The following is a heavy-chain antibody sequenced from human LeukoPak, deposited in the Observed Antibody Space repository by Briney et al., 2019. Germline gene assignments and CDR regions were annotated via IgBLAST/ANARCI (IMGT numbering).Heavy chain of an antibody. CDR2: IYPGDSDT. CDR3: ARGYYYYSSGYPDY. CDR1: GYTFTSYW. J-gene: IGHJ4*02. Sequence: GESLKISCKGSGYTFTSYWIGWVRQMPGKGLEWMGIIYPGDSDTRYSPSFQGQVTISADKSINTAYLQWSTLKASDTAMYYCARGYYYYSSGYPDYWGQGTLVTVSS. V-gene: IGHV5-51*01. D-gene: IGHD3-22*01.